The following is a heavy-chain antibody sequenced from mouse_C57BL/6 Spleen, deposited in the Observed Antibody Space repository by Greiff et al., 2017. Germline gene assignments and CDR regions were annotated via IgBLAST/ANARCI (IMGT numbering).Heavy chain of an antibody. CDR1: GYTFTDYN. D-gene: IGHD1-1*01. CDR2: INPNNGGT. CDR3: ARKGDYVGYFDV. Sequence: VQLKESGPELVKPGASVKIPCKASGYTFTDYNMDWVKQSHGKSLEWIGDINPNNGGTIYNQKFKGKATLTVDKSSSTAYMELRSLTSEDTAVYYCARKGDYVGYFDVWGTGTTVTVSS. V-gene: IGHV1-18*01. J-gene: IGHJ1*03.